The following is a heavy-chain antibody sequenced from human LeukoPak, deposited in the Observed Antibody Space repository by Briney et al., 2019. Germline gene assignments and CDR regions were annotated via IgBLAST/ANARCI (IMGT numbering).Heavy chain of an antibody. J-gene: IGHJ4*02. CDR3: ASHKWFGSPEADY. V-gene: IGHV4-39*01. D-gene: IGHD3-10*01. CDR1: GGSTSSSSYC. CDR2: INNSAST. Sequence: PSETLSLTCTVSGGSTSSSSYCWGWTRHPPGKGLEWSGSINNSASTHSNPSRKSRVTISVDTSKNPLSLRPISVTAADTAVYYRASHKWFGSPEADYWGQGPLVTVSS.